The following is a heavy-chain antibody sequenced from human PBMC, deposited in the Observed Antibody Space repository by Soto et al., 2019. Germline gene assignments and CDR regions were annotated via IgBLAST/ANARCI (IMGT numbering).Heavy chain of an antibody. V-gene: IGHV1-3*01. CDR1: GYTFTSYA. D-gene: IGHD6-6*01. CDR2: INAGNGNT. J-gene: IGHJ4*02. Sequence: ASVKVSCKASGYTFTSYAMHWVRQAPGQRLEWMGWINAGNGNTKYSQKFQGRVTITRDTSASTAYMELSSLRSEDTAVYYCARLYSSSSDIDYWGQGTLVTVSS. CDR3: ARLYSSSSDIDY.